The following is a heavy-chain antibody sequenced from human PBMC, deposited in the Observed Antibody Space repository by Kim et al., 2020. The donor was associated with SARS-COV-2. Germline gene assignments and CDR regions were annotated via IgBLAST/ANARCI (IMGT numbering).Heavy chain of an antibody. J-gene: IGHJ4*02. CDR1: GGSVSSGSYY. CDR2: TYYSGST. D-gene: IGHD1-26*01. CDR3: ARAGGIVGATLGGLPFDY. Sequence: SETLSLTCTVSGGSVSSGSYYWSWIRQPPGKGLEWIGYTYYSGSTNYNPSLKSRVTISVDTSKNQFSLKLSSVTAADTAVYYCARAGGIVGATLGGLPFDYWGQGTLVTVSS. V-gene: IGHV4-61*01.